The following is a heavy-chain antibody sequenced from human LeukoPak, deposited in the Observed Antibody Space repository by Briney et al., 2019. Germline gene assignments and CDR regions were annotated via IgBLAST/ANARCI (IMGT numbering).Heavy chain of an antibody. Sequence: SETLSLTCTVSGGSISSSSYYWGWIRQPPGKGLEWIGSIYYSGSTYYNPPLKSRVTISVDTSKNQFSLKLSSVAAADTAVYYCARPKGRGYCSGGSCYSGWFDPWGQGTLVTVSS. CDR2: IYYSGST. CDR1: GGSISSSSYY. D-gene: IGHD2-15*01. J-gene: IGHJ5*02. V-gene: IGHV4-39*01. CDR3: ARPKGRGYCSGGSCYSGWFDP.